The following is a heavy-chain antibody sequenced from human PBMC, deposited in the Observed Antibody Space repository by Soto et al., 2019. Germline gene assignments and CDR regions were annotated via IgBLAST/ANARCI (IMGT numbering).Heavy chain of an antibody. CDR2: ISYRGST. CDR1: GGSFNGYS. Sequence: SEALSLTCNVSGGSFNGYSWSWFRQTSGKGLEWIGDISYRGSTSYSPSLKSRLMISLDTSNNQFSLKVASVTAADTAVYYCARALLGFSYGYGGYFDPWGPGTLVTVSS. D-gene: IGHD3-16*01. J-gene: IGHJ4*02. CDR3: ARALLGFSYGYGGYFDP. V-gene: IGHV4-34*01.